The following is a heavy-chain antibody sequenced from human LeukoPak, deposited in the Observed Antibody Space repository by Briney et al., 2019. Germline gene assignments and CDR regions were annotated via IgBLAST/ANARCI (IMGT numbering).Heavy chain of an antibody. J-gene: IGHJ6*02. CDR1: GFTHSNYW. CDR3: ARDAYLNHYYYYGMDV. Sequence: GSLRLSCAGPGFTHSNYWMSWVRQAPGKGLEWVANIKQDGSEKYYVDSVKGRFTISRDNAKNSLYLQMNSLRAEDSAVYYCARDAYLNHYYYYGMDVWGQGTTVTVSS. V-gene: IGHV3-7*01. CDR2: IKQDGSEK.